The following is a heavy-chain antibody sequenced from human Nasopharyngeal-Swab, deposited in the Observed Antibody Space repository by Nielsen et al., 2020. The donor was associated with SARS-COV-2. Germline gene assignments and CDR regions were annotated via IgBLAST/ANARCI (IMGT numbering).Heavy chain of an antibody. D-gene: IGHD3-22*01. J-gene: IGHJ4*02. CDR1: GFTFSSHG. CDR2: IWYDGSNK. Sequence: GGSLRLSCAASGFTFSSHGMHWVRQAPGKGLEWVAVIWYDGSNKYHADSVKGRFTISRDNAKNSLYLQMNSLRDEDTAVYYCARAKLSYYDSSGFDYWGQGTLVTVSS. V-gene: IGHV3-33*01. CDR3: ARAKLSYYDSSGFDY.